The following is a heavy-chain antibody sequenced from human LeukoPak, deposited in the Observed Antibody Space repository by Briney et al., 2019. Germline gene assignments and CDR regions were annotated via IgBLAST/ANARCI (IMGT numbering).Heavy chain of an antibody. Sequence: KASETLSLTCTISGYSISSGYYWGWLRQPPGKGLGWIGSIYRSGSTYYNPSLKSRVTISVDTSKNQFSLKLSSVTAADTAVYYCAREPYMDNRYCGGDCYFPDYWGQGTLVTVSS. J-gene: IGHJ4*02. CDR1: GYSISSGYY. CDR2: IYRSGST. V-gene: IGHV4-38-2*02. CDR3: AREPYMDNRYCGGDCYFPDY. D-gene: IGHD2-21*02.